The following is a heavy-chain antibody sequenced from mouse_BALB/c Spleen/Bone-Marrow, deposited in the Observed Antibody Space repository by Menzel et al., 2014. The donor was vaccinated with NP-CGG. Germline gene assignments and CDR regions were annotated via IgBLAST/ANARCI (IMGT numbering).Heavy chain of an antibody. D-gene: IGHD2-3*01. CDR2: ISCYNGAT. V-gene: IGHV1S34*01. CDR1: GYSFTGYY. Sequence: LVKTGASVTISCKASGYSFTGYYMHWVKQSHGRSLEWIGYISCYNGATSYNQKFKGKATFTVDTSSSTAYMQYNSLTSEDSAVYYCARGDGYYVDFDYWGQGTTLTVSS. CDR3: ARGDGYYVDFDY. J-gene: IGHJ2*01.